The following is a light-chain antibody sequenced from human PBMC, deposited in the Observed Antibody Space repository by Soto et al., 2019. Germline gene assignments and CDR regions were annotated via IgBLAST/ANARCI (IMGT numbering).Light chain of an antibody. V-gene: IGKV3-15*01. Sequence: EIVLTQSPATLSLSPGERATLSCRASQSVRSNLAWYQQKPGQTPRLLIYDTSIRATGIPARFSGTGSGTEFTLTISSLQSEDFALYYCQQYNDWPLTFGQGTKVDIK. CDR1: QSVRSN. J-gene: IGKJ1*01. CDR3: QQYNDWPLT. CDR2: DTS.